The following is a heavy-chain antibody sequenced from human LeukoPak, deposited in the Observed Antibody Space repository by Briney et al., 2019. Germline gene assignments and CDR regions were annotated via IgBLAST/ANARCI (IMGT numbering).Heavy chain of an antibody. J-gene: IGHJ4*02. V-gene: IGHV3-7*01. CDR1: GFTFSSYW. CDR3: ARDRPVVPSLYFDWLLPFDY. D-gene: IGHD3-9*01. CDR2: IKQDGSEE. Sequence: GGSLRLSCAASGFTFSSYWMSWVRQAPGKGLEWVANIKQDGSEEYYVDSVKGRFTISRDNAKNSLYLQMNSLRAEDTAVYYCARDRPVVPSLYFDWLLPFDYWGQGTLVTVSS.